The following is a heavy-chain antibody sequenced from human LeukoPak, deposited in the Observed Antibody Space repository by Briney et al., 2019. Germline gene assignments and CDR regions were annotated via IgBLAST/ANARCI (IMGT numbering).Heavy chain of an antibody. J-gene: IGHJ6*03. Sequence: LVASVKVSCRASGYTFTSYGISWVRQAPGQGLEWMGWISAYNGNTNYAQKLQGRVTMTTDTSTSTAYMELRSLRSDDTAVYYCARNLRFGHYYYYYMDVWGKGTTVTVSS. CDR1: GYTFTSYG. CDR2: ISAYNGNT. CDR3: ARNLRFGHYYYYYMDV. V-gene: IGHV1-18*01. D-gene: IGHD3-3*01.